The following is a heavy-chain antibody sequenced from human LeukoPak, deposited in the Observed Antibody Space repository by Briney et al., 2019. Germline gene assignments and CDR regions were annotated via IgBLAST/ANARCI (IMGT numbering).Heavy chain of an antibody. J-gene: IGHJ4*02. CDR2: ISGSGGST. CDR1: GFTFSSYA. CDR3: AKAPTPNPRYFDY. D-gene: IGHD3-9*01. V-gene: IGHV3-23*01. Sequence: GGSLRLSCAASGFTFSSYAMSWVRQAPGKGLEWVSGISGSGGSTYYADSVKGRFTISRDNSKNTLWLQMNSLRAEDTAVYYCAKAPTPNPRYFDYWGQGTLVTVSS.